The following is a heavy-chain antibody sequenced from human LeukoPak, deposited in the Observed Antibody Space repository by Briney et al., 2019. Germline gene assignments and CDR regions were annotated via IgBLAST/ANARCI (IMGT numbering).Heavy chain of an antibody. V-gene: IGHV1-69*06. CDR2: IIPIFGTA. CDR1: GGTFSSYA. J-gene: IGHJ3*02. CDR3: AREDNDAFDI. Sequence: SVKVSCKASGGTFSSYAISWVRQAPGQGLEWMGGIIPIFGTANYAQKFQGRVTITAGKSTSTAYMELSSLRSEDTAVYYCAREDNDAFDIWGQGTMVTVSS.